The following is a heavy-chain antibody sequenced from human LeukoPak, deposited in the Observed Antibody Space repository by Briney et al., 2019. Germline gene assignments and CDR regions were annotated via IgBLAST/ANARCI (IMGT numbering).Heavy chain of an antibody. D-gene: IGHD5-18*01. V-gene: IGHV3-7*01. J-gene: IGHJ4*02. CDR1: GFAFSNYW. CDR2: IKQDGSEK. Sequence: GGSLRLSCAASGFAFSNYWMSWVRQAPGKGLEWVANIKQDGSEKFYVDSVKGRFTISRDNAKNSLYLQMNSLRADDTAVYFCARDRWGYSYGGDWGKGTLVTVSS. CDR3: ARDRWGYSYGGD.